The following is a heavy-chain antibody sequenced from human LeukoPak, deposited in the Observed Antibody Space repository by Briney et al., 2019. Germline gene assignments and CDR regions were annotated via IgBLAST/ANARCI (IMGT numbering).Heavy chain of an antibody. CDR2: IDSAGDT. D-gene: IGHD1-26*01. CDR1: GFSFNNYD. CDR3: ARDRRIVGATLDY. Sequence: GGSLRLSCAASGFSFNNYDIHWVRQASGKGLEWVSAIDSAGDTYYPGSVKGRFIISRENAKNSLFLQMTSLRVGDTAVYYCARDRRIVGATLDYWGQGTLVTVSS. V-gene: IGHV3-13*01. J-gene: IGHJ4*02.